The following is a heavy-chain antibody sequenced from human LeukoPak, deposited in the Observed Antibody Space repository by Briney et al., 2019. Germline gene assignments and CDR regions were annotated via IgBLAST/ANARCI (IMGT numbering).Heavy chain of an antibody. CDR1: GYTFTGYY. J-gene: IGHJ4*02. CDR3: ARTSRIAARPFDY. CDR2: INPNSGGT. Sequence: ASVKVSCEASGYTFTGYYMHWVRQAPGQGLEWMGWINPNSGGTNYAQKFQGRVTMTRDTSISTAYMELSRLRSDDTAVYYCARTSRIAARPFDYWGQGTLVTVSS. V-gene: IGHV1-2*02. D-gene: IGHD6-6*01.